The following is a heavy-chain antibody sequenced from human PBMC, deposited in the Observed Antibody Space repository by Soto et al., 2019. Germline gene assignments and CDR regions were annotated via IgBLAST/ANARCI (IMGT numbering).Heavy chain of an antibody. V-gene: IGHV4-31*03. CDR1: GGSISGGTYY. Sequence: QVQLQESGPGLVKPSQTLSLTCTVSGGSISGGTYYWSWIRQPPGQDLVWIGYIYFSGSTYYNPSLKSRVIISVDTSKNQFSLRLSSVTAADTAVYYCARGDWPTQMDVWGQGTTVTVSS. J-gene: IGHJ6*02. CDR2: IYFSGST. D-gene: IGHD2-21*01. CDR3: ARGDWPTQMDV.